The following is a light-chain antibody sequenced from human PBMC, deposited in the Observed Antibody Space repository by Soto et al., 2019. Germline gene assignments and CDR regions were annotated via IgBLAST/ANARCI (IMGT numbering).Light chain of an antibody. Sequence: EIVLTQSPATLSLSLGERATLSCRASQSVTTYLAWYQQKPGQAPRLLIHDAFNRTTGIPARFSGSRSGTDLNLTISSLELEDVAVYYCQQRTDRRPFWTFGQQTKVEIK. J-gene: IGKJ1*01. CDR3: QQRTDRRPFWT. V-gene: IGKV3-11*01. CDR1: QSVTTY. CDR2: DAF.